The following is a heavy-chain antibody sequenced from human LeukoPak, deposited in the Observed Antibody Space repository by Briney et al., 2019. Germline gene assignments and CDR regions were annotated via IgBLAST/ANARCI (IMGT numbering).Heavy chain of an antibody. V-gene: IGHV3-30*18. D-gene: IGHD2-2*01. CDR2: ISYDGSNK. CDR3: AKDPLVVVPVEDAFDI. CDR1: GFTFSNYA. Sequence: GRSLRLSCAATGFTFSNYAMHWVRQAPGKGLEWVAVISYDGSNKYYADSVKGRFTISRDNSKNTLYLQMNSLRTEDTAVYYCAKDPLVVVPVEDAFDIWGQGTMVIVSS. J-gene: IGHJ3*02.